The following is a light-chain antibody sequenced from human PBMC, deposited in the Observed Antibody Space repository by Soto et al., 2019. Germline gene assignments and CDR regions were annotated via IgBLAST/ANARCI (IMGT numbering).Light chain of an antibody. V-gene: IGKV3-20*01. CDR1: QSVYRSF. CDR2: AAS. CDR3: QQYGTSPET. Sequence: EIVLTQSPGTLSLSPGERATLSCRASQSVYRSFLAWYQQKHGQAPRLLIYAASSRATGIPDRFSGSGSGTDFTLTISRLEPEDFAVYYCQQYGTSPETFGHGTKVDIK. J-gene: IGKJ1*01.